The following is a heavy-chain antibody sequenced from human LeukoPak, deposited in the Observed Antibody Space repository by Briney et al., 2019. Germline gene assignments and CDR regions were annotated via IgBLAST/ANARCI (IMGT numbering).Heavy chain of an antibody. Sequence: PSETLSLTCTVSGGSINNYYWGCIRQPPTNGLSRIAYISYGGNTNYNPSLRSRVTMSVDMSKNQFSLKLTSVTAADTAVYYCVRVGRSLHWSPDFWGLGTLVTVSS. CDR1: GGSINNYY. CDR3: VRVGRSLHWSPDF. D-gene: IGHD1-1*01. CDR2: ISYGGNT. J-gene: IGHJ4*02. V-gene: IGHV4-59*01.